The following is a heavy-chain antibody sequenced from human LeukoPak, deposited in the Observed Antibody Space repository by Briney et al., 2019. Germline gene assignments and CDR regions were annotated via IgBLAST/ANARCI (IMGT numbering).Heavy chain of an antibody. J-gene: IGHJ4*02. CDR2: ISVASNT. D-gene: IGHD3-3*01. CDR1: GLALSSYA. Sequence: GGSLRLSCAASGLALSSYAMSWVRQAPGKGLEWVSTISVASNTFYADSVKGRFTISRDNSRNTVYLQMTSLRADDTAVYYCADYGVSGVRNNFYWGQGTLVTVSP. CDR3: ADYGVSGVRNNFY. V-gene: IGHV3-23*01.